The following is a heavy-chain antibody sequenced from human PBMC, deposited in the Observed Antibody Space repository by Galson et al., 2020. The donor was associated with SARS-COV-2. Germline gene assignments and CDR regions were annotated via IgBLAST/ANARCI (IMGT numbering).Heavy chain of an antibody. CDR2: IYPGDSDT. Sequence: GESLKISCKGSGYSFTSYWIGWVRQMPGKGLEWMGIIYPGDSDTRYSPSFQGQVTTSADKSISTAYLQWSSLKASDTAMYYCARRTAEYSSGWYNWYFDLWGRGTLVTVSS. CDR3: ARRTAEYSSGWYNWYFDL. CDR1: GYSFTSYW. J-gene: IGHJ2*01. D-gene: IGHD6-19*01. V-gene: IGHV5-51*01.